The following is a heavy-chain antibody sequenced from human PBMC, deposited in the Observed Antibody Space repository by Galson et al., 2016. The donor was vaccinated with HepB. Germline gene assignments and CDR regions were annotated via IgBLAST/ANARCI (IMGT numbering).Heavy chain of an antibody. CDR2: IKSYTDGGTT. J-gene: IGHJ4*02. CDR3: TTSSTRGYTYGPSAY. CDR1: GFTFSRAW. V-gene: IGHV3-15*01. Sequence: SLRLSCAASGFTFSRAWMNWVRQAPGKGLEWVGRIKSYTDGGTTEYAAPMKGRFTFSRDESSNGLYLQMNSLKTEDTAVYYCTTSSTRGYTYGPSAYWGRGTLVAVSS. D-gene: IGHD5-18*01.